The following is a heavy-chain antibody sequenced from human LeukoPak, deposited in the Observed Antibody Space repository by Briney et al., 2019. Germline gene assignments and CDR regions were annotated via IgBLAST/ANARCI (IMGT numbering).Heavy chain of an antibody. CDR3: ARGPSGYHNT. Sequence: GGSLRLSCAASGFTFSSYSMNWVRQAPGKGLEWVSSISSSSSYVYYADSVKGRFTISRDNSKNTLYLQMNSLRAEDTAVYYCARGPSGYHNTGGQGTLVTVSS. D-gene: IGHD5-12*01. CDR1: GFTFSSYS. J-gene: IGHJ4*02. V-gene: IGHV3-21*01. CDR2: ISSSSSYV.